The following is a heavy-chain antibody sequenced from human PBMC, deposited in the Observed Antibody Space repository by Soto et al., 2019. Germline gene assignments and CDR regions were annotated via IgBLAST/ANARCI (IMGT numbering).Heavy chain of an antibody. V-gene: IGHV3-30-3*01. CDR2: MSYDGSNK. CDR3: ARARLDTPALDY. CDR1: GFTFSSYA. D-gene: IGHD2-2*01. Sequence: QVQLVESGGGVVQPGRSLRLSCAASGFTFSSYAMQWVRQAPGKGLEWVAVMSYDGSNKYYADSVKGRFTISRDNSKNTLYLQMNSLRAEDTAVYYCARARLDTPALDYWGQGTRVTVSS. J-gene: IGHJ4*02.